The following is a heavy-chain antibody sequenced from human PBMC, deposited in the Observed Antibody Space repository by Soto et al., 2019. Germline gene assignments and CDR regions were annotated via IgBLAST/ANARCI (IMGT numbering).Heavy chain of an antibody. CDR2: IYWNDDK. CDR1: GISLSTTGVS. CDR3: PRTSRATRPNCRDSAFAP. V-gene: IGHV2-5*01. Sequence: QITLKESGPTLVKPTQTLTLTCTLSGISLSTTGVSVGWIRQPPGKALECLALIYWNDDKRYWPSLRNRLSITTHTSKTHVVLTITDMDPVDSATYFCPRTSRATRPNCRDSAFAPWGQGVPVTVS. D-gene: IGHD7-27*01. J-gene: IGHJ5*02.